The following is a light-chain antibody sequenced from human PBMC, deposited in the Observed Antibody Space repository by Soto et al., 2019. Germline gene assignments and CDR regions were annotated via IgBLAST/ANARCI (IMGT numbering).Light chain of an antibody. Sequence: EVVMTQSPATLSVSPGERATLSCRASQSVSSNLAWYQRKPGQAPRLLIYGAPTRATGIPDRFSGSGSGTDFTLTISRLEPEDFAVYYCQQYGSLPWTFGQGTKV. CDR3: QQYGSLPWT. CDR2: GAP. J-gene: IGKJ1*01. CDR1: QSVSSN. V-gene: IGKV3-20*01.